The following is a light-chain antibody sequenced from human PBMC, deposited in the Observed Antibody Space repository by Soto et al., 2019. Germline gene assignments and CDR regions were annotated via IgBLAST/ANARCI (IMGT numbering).Light chain of an antibody. CDR1: QSISSSY. Sequence: EIVLTQSPGTLSLFPGERATLSCRASQSISSSYLAWYQQKPGQAPRLLIYGASSRATGIPDGFSGGGSATDFTITIISLEPEDFAVYYCHQYGSAPAWTFGQGTKVEIK. CDR2: GAS. CDR3: HQYGSAPAWT. V-gene: IGKV3-20*01. J-gene: IGKJ1*01.